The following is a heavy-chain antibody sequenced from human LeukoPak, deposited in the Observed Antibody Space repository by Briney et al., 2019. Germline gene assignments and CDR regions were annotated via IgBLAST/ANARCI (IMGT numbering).Heavy chain of an antibody. CDR1: GDSVSSNSAA. V-gene: IGHV6-1*01. Sequence: SQTLSLTCAISGDSVSSNSAAWNWIRQSPSRGLEWLGRTSYRSKWYNDYAVSAKSRITINPDTSKNQFSLQLNSVTPEDTAVYYCARVPFERGRGATFDYWGQGTLVTVSS. J-gene: IGHJ4*02. CDR2: TSYRSKWYN. CDR3: ARVPFERGRGATFDY. D-gene: IGHD1-26*01.